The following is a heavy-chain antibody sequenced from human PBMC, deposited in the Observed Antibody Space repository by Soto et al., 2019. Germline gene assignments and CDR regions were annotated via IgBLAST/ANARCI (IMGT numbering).Heavy chain of an antibody. CDR3: ARGRGYQLPSHYSGMDV. V-gene: IGHV3-30-3*01. Sequence: GGSLRLSCAASGFTFSSYAMHWVRQAPGKGLEWVAVISYDGSNKYYADSVKGRFTISRDNSKNTLYLQMNSLRAEDTAVYYCARGRGYQLPSHYSGMDVWGQGTTVTVSS. CDR2: ISYDGSNK. D-gene: IGHD2-2*01. CDR1: GFTFSSYA. J-gene: IGHJ6*02.